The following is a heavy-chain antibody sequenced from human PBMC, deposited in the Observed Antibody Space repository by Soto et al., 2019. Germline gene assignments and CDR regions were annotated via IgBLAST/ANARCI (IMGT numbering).Heavy chain of an antibody. CDR2: ISGSGGST. CDR1: GFTFSSYA. Sequence: PGGSLRLSCAASGFTFSSYAMSWVRQAPGKGLEWVSAISGSGGSTYYADSVKGRFTISRDNSKNTLYLQMNSLRAEDTAVYYCAKADSYDFWSGYYYPPSLDYWGQGTLVTVSS. V-gene: IGHV3-23*01. D-gene: IGHD3-3*01. J-gene: IGHJ4*02. CDR3: AKADSYDFWSGYYYPPSLDY.